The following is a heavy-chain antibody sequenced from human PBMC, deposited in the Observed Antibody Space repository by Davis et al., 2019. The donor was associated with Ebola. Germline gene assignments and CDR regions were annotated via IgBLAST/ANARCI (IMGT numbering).Heavy chain of an antibody. CDR2: IIPIFGTA. CDR1: GGTFSSYT. Sequence: SVKVSCKASGGTFSSYTISWVRQAPGQGLEWMGRIIPIFGTANYAQKFQGRVTITADESTSTAYMELSSLRSEDTAVYYCASRAHSSGQTDFDYWGQGTLVTVSS. J-gene: IGHJ4*02. D-gene: IGHD3-22*01. CDR3: ASRAHSSGQTDFDY. V-gene: IGHV1-69*13.